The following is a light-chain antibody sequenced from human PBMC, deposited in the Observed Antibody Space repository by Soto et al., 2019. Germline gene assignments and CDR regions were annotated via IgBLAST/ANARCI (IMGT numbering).Light chain of an antibody. V-gene: IGLV2-14*01. CDR3: SSYTRGSALYV. J-gene: IGLJ1*01. Sequence: QSALTQPASVSGSPGQSITISCTGTSSDIGGYDYVSWYQQHPGKAPKLMIYDVTTRPSGVSNRFSGSKSGNTASLTISGLQAEDEADYYCSSYTRGSALYVFGTGTKVTVL. CDR2: DVT. CDR1: SSDIGGYDY.